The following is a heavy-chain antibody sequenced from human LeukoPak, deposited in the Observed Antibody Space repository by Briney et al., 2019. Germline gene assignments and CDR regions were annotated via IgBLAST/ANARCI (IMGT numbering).Heavy chain of an antibody. D-gene: IGHD2-15*01. CDR2: ISPNSGGT. J-gene: IGHJ4*02. CDR1: GYTFSGYY. Sequence: ASVKVSCKASGYTFSGYYMHWVRQAPGQGLEWMGWISPNSGGTNYAQKFQGRVTMTRDTSISTAYMELSRLRSDDTAVYYCARDLMVGAADGDFGGQGTLVTVSS. V-gene: IGHV1-2*02. CDR3: ARDLMVGAADGDF.